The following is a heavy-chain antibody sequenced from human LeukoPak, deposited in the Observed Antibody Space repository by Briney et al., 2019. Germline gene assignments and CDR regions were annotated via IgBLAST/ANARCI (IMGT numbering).Heavy chain of an antibody. CDR2: VHYGGNT. V-gene: IGHV4-59*08. CDR3: ARQTSRSSGYYLLP. CDR1: GGSISPYY. Sequence: SGTLSLTCTVSGGSISPYYWSWIRQPPGGGLEWIGSVHYGGNTNYNPSLKSRVTMSLDTSKSQFSLKLNSVTPEDTAVYYCARQTSRSSGYYLLPWGQGTLVTVSS. D-gene: IGHD3-22*01. J-gene: IGHJ5*02.